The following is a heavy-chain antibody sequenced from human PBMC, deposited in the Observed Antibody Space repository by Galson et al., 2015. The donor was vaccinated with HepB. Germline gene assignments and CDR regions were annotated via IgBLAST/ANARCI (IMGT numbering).Heavy chain of an antibody. J-gene: IGHJ4*02. CDR3: ARLGDFSGYTSA. Sequence: SLRLSCAASGFKFGGSALHWVRQGSGKGPEWDGRIRSKANNYATSYVPALEGRFTISRDDSKNMAYLHMRSLKADDTAVYYCARLGDFSGYTSAWGQGTKVTVSS. CDR2: IRSKANNYAT. V-gene: IGHV3-73*01. CDR1: GFKFGGSA. D-gene: IGHD5-18*01.